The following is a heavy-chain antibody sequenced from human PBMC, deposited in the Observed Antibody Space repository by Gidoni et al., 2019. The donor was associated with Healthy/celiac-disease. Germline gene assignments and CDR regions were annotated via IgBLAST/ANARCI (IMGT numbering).Heavy chain of an antibody. Sequence: LQLQESGPGLVKPSETRSLPCTDSGGSSSRSSYYWGWIRQPPWKGLEWIGSIYYSGSTYSNPSLPSRVTISVDTSQNQFSLTLRSVTASDTAVYYCARHLSEYQLPIGWFDPWGQGTLVTVSS. CDR2: IYYSGST. J-gene: IGHJ5*02. CDR1: GGSSSRSSYY. V-gene: IGHV4-39*01. CDR3: ARHLSEYQLPIGWFDP. D-gene: IGHD2-2*01.